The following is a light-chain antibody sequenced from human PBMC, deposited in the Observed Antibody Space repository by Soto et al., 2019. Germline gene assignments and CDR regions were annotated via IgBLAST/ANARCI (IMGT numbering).Light chain of an antibody. CDR1: QSVSSSY. CDR3: QQYNNWPPYT. Sequence: EIVLTQSPGTLSLSPGERATLSCRASQSVSSSYLAWYQQKPGQAPRLLIYGASTRATSFPARFSGSGSGTDFTLTISSLQSEDSAVYYCQQYNNWPPYTFGQGTKVDIK. CDR2: GAS. J-gene: IGKJ2*01. V-gene: IGKV3-15*01.